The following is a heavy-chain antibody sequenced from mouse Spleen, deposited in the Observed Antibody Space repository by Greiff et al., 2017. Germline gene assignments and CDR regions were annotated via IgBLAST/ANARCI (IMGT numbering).Heavy chain of an antibody. D-gene: IGHD4-1*02. CDR2: INPSTGGT. CDR3: ARTTGTGFAY. Sequence: VQLQQSGPELVKPGASVKISCKASGYSFTGYYMNWVKQSPEKSLEWIGEINPSTGGTTYNQKFKAKATLTVDKSSSIAYMQLKSLTSEDSAVYYCARTTGTGFAYWGQGTLVTVSA. V-gene: IGHV1-42*01. J-gene: IGHJ3*01. CDR1: GYSFTGYY.